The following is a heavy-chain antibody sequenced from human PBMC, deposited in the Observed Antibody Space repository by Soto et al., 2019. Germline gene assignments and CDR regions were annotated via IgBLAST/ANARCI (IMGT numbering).Heavy chain of an antibody. V-gene: IGHV3-23*01. J-gene: IGHJ4*02. Sequence: GGSLRLSCAASGFTFSSYAMSWVRQAPGKGLEWVSAISGSGGSTYYADSVKGRFTISRDSSKNTLYLQMNSLRAEDTAVYYCASHSGRYYTSVDYWGQGTLFTVSS. CDR1: GFTFSSYA. D-gene: IGHD1-26*01. CDR2: ISGSGGST. CDR3: ASHSGRYYTSVDY.